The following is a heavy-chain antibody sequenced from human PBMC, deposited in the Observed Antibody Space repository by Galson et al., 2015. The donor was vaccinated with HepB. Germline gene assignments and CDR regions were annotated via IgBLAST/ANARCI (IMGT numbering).Heavy chain of an antibody. J-gene: IGHJ5*02. D-gene: IGHD3-10*01. CDR3: AKPGGGFRGLPFFDWFGP. V-gene: IGHV3-30*18. Sequence: SLRLSCAASRFNFRSFGMHWVRQAPGKGLEWVAVISDNGSNKYYADSVKGRFTISRDNSKNTLYLQINSLRPEDTAVYYCAKPGGGFRGLPFFDWFGPWGRGTLVTVSS. CDR2: ISDNGSNK. CDR1: RFNFRSFG.